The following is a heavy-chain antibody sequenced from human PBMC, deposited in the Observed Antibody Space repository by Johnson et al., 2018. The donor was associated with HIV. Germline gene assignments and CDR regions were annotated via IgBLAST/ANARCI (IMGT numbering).Heavy chain of an antibody. CDR2: ISWNSGSI. CDR1: GFTFADYA. J-gene: IGHJ3*02. CDR3: AMERMGGFDI. V-gene: IGHV3-9*01. Sequence: VQLVESGGGLVQPGRSLRLSCAASGFTFADYAMHWVRQGPGKGLEWVSGISWNSGSIGYADSVRGRFTISRDNAKNSLYLQMNSLRAEDTALYFCAMERMGGFDIWGQGTMVIVSS. D-gene: IGHD1-26*01.